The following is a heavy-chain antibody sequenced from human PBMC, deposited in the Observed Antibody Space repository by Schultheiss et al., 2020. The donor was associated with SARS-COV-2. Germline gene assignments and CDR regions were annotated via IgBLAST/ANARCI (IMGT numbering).Heavy chain of an antibody. V-gene: IGHV1-69*05. CDR3: ARDGYITMVRGVYYYYYGMDV. D-gene: IGHD3-10*01. J-gene: IGHJ6*02. Sequence: SVKVSCKASGGTFSSYAISWVRQAPGQGLEWMGGIIPIFGTANYAQKFQGRVTITRDTSASTAYMELSSLRSEDTAVYYCARDGYITMVRGVYYYYYGMDVWGQGTTVTVSS. CDR2: IIPIFGTA. CDR1: GGTFSSYA.